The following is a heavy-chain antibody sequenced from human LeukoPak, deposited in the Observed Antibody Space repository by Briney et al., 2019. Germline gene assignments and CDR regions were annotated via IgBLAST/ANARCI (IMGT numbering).Heavy chain of an antibody. V-gene: IGHV3-9*01. CDR1: GFTFDDYA. CDR3: ARAHNWKYGTFDY. D-gene: IGHD1-7*01. Sequence: GGSLRLSCAASGFTFDDYAMHWVRQAPGKGLEWVSGISWNSGSKGYADSVKGRFTISRDNAKNSLYLQMNSLRAEDTAVYYCARAHNWKYGTFDYWGQGALVTVSS. J-gene: IGHJ4*02. CDR2: ISWNSGSK.